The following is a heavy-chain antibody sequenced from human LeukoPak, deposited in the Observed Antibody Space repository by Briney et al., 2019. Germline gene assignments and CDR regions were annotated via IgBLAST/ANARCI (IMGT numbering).Heavy chain of an antibody. CDR3: ARVYAGWYYYYYMDV. V-gene: IGHV1-18*01. J-gene: IGHJ6*03. CDR1: GYTFTSYG. Sequence: GASVKVSCKASGYTFTSYGISWVRQAPGQGLEWTGWISAYNGSTNYAQKLQGRVTMTTDTSTSTAYMELRSLRSDDTAVYYCARVYAGWYYYYYMDVWGKGTTVTVSS. CDR2: ISAYNGST. D-gene: IGHD2-15*01.